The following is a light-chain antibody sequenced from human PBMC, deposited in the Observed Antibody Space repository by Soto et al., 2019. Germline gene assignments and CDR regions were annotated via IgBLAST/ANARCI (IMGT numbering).Light chain of an antibody. Sequence: DIQMTQSPSTLSASVGDRVTITCRASQSISSWLAWYQQKPGKAPKVLIYDASSLESGVPSRFSGSGSGTEFTLTISSLQPDDFATYSCQQYNSYSYTFGQGTKLEIK. CDR2: DAS. V-gene: IGKV1-5*01. CDR3: QQYNSYSYT. J-gene: IGKJ2*01. CDR1: QSISSW.